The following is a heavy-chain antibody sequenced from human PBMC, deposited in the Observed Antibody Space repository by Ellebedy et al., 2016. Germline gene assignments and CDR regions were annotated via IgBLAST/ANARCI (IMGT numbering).Heavy chain of an antibody. CDR2: IFPADSNT. Sequence: ASVKVSCKASGYTFNNYWIGWVRQMPGKGLEWMGIIFPADSNTQYSPSSQGQVAISVDKSITTAYLQWSSLKASDTAMYYCARLGYHYGQGDYWGQGTLVTVSS. CDR3: ARLGYHYGQGDY. D-gene: IGHD3-10*01. V-gene: IGHV5-51*01. J-gene: IGHJ4*02. CDR1: GYTFNNYW.